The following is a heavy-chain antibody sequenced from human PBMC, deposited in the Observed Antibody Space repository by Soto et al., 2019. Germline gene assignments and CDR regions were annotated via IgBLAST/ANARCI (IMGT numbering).Heavy chain of an antibody. CDR3: ASLAAAGPFDY. CDR2: IWYDGSNK. V-gene: IGHV3-33*01. D-gene: IGHD6-13*01. Sequence: GGSLRLSCAASGFTFSSYGMHWVRQAPGKGLEWVAVIWYDGSNKYYADSVKGRFTISRDNSKNTLYLQMNSLRAEDTAVYYCASLAAAGPFDYWGQGTLVTVSS. CDR1: GFTFSSYG. J-gene: IGHJ4*02.